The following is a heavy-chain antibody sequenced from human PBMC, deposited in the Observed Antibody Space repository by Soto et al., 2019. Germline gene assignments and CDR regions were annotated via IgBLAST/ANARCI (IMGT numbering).Heavy chain of an antibody. CDR2: IWYDGSNK. V-gene: IGHV3-33*01. D-gene: IGHD2-15*01. CDR1: GFTFSSYG. CDR3: ARDWAIGYCSGGSCYGVFDY. Sequence: GGSLRLSCAASGFTFSSYGMHWVRQAPGKGLEWVAVIWYDGSNKYYADSVKGRFTISRDNSKNTLYLQMNSLRAEDTAVYYCARDWAIGYCSGGSCYGVFDYWGQGTLVTVSS. J-gene: IGHJ4*02.